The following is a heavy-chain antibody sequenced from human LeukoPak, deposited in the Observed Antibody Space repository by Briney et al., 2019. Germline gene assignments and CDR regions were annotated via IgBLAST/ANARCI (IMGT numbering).Heavy chain of an antibody. J-gene: IGHJ3*02. CDR2: INHSGST. Sequence: SETLSLTCAVYGGSFSGYYWSWIRQPPGKGLEWIGEINHSGSTNYNPSLKSRVTISVDTSKNQFSLKLSSVTAADTAVYYCARVTDEDAFDIWGQGTMVTVSS. CDR1: GGSFSGYY. V-gene: IGHV4-34*01. CDR3: ARVTDEDAFDI.